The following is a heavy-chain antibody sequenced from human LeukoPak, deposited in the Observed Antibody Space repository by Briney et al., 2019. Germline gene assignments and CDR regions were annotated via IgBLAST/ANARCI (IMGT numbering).Heavy chain of an antibody. Sequence: SQTLSLTCTVSGGSISSGGYYWSWIRQPPGKGLEWIGYIYYSGSTNYNPSLKSRVTISVDTSKNQFSLKLSSVSAADTAVYYCARHNERYYGGGFDYWGQGTLVTVSS. D-gene: IGHD4-23*01. J-gene: IGHJ4*02. V-gene: IGHV4-61*08. CDR2: IYYSGST. CDR1: GGSISSGGYY. CDR3: ARHNERYYGGGFDY.